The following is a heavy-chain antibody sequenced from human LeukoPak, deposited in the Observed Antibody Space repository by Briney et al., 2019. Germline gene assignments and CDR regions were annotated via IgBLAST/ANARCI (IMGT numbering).Heavy chain of an antibody. J-gene: IGHJ4*02. CDR3: ARRGPGWYYFDY. D-gene: IGHD6-19*01. V-gene: IGHV4-39*01. Sequence: SETLSLTCTVSGGSISSSSYYWGWIRQPPGKGLEWIGSIYYSGSTYYNPSLKSRVTISVDTSKNQFSLKLSSVTAADTAVYYCARRGPGWYYFDYWGQGTLVTVSS. CDR1: GGSISSSSYY. CDR2: IYYSGST.